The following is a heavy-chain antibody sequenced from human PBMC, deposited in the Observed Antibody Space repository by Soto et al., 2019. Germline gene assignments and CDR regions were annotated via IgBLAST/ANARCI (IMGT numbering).Heavy chain of an antibody. V-gene: IGHV1-69*02. CDR2: VIPVLGVT. D-gene: IGHD2-21*02. CDR3: ARRRYCGADCYSQYYYGMDV. Sequence: QVQLVQSGAEMKKPGSSVKVSCRSVGDTFSSYTVSWVRQAPGQGLEWMGRVIPVLGVTNYARKFQGRVSITAEKSTSTAYMELRSLRSEDSGVYYCARRRYCGADCYSQYYYGMDVWGQGTTVTVSS. CDR1: GDTFSSYT. J-gene: IGHJ6*02.